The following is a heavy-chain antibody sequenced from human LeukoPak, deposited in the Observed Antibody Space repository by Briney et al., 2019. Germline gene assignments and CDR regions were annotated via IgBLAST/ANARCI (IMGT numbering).Heavy chain of an antibody. Sequence: SETLSLTCTVSGGSISSYYWSWIRQPPGKGLEWIGYIYYSGSTNYNPSLKSRVTISVDTSKNQFSLKLSSVTAADTAVYYCARISSSWPQYYFDYWGQGTLVTVSS. V-gene: IGHV4-59*01. CDR3: ARISSSWPQYYFDY. CDR1: GGSISSYY. D-gene: IGHD6-13*01. J-gene: IGHJ4*02. CDR2: IYYSGST.